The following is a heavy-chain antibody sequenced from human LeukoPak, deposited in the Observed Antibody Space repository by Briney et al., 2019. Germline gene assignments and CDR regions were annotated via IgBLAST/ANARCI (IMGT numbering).Heavy chain of an antibody. D-gene: IGHD2-15*01. CDR3: ASGNYCSGGSCYVPRWNEIDY. CDR2: IIPIFGTA. Sequence: GSSVKVSCKASGGTFSSYTISWVRQAPGQGLEWMGRIIPIFGTANYAQKFQGRVTITTDESTSTAYMELSSLRSEDTAVYYCASGNYCSGGSCYVPRWNEIDYWGQGTLVTVSS. CDR1: GGTFSSYT. J-gene: IGHJ4*02. V-gene: IGHV1-69*05.